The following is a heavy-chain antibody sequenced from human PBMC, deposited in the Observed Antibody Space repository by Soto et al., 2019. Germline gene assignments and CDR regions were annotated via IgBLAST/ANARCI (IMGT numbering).Heavy chain of an antibody. V-gene: IGHV5-10-1*01. D-gene: IGHD2-2*02. Sequence: PGESLKISCKGSGYSFTSYWISWVRQMPGKGLEWMGRIDPSDSYTNYSPSFQGHVTISADKSISTAYLQWSSLKASDTAMYYCASSVKSSTSCYMPGCDSYYGMDVWGQGTTVTVSS. CDR2: IDPSDSYT. CDR1: GYSFTSYW. CDR3: ASSVKSSTSCYMPGCDSYYGMDV. J-gene: IGHJ6*02.